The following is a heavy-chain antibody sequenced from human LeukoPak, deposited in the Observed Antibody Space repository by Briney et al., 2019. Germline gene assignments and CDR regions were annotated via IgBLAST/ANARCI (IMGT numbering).Heavy chain of an antibody. CDR2: TNPNSGGT. CDR1: GYIFTAYY. CDR3: ARNGDYGAGYYGMDV. V-gene: IGHV1-2*02. Sequence: GASVKVSCKASGYIFTAYYMHWVRQAPGQGLEWVGWTNPNSGGTNYAQNFQGRVTLTRDTSISTAYMELSRLRSDDTAVYYCARNGDYGAGYYGMDVWGQGTTVTVSS. J-gene: IGHJ6*02. D-gene: IGHD4-17*01.